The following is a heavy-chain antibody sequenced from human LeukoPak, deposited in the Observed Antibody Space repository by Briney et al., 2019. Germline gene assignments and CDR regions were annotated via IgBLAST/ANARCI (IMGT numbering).Heavy chain of an antibody. CDR2: ISGSGGST. V-gene: IGHV3-23*01. J-gene: IGHJ4*02. CDR3: AKEAHSYGYPGEAGFGY. D-gene: IGHD5-18*01. Sequence: GGSLRLSCAASGFTFSSYAMSWVRQAPGKGLEWVSAISGSGGSTYYADSVKGRFTISRDNSKNTLYLQMNSLRAEDTAVYYCAKEAHSYGYPGEAGFGYWGQGTLDTVSS. CDR1: GFTFSSYA.